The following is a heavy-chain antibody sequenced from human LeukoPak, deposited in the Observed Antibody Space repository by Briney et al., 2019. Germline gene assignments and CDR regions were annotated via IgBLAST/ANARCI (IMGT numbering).Heavy chain of an antibody. V-gene: IGHV3-53*01. J-gene: IGHJ4*02. CDR3: ARQYSGSYEGYFDY. CDR1: GFTVSSHY. Sequence: GGSLRLSCAASGFTVSSHYMSWVRQAPGKGLERVSVIYSGGSTYYADSVKGRFTISRDNSKNTLYLQMNSLRAEDTAVYYCARQYSGSYEGYFDYWGQGTLVTVSS. CDR2: IYSGGST. D-gene: IGHD1-26*01.